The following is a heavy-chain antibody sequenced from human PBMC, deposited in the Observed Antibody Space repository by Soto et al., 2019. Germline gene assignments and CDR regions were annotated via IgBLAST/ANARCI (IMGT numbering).Heavy chain of an antibody. CDR3: ARESTMVRGIRRIGYGMDV. CDR2: INPNSGGT. Sequence: QVQLVQSGAEVKKPGASVKVSCKASGYTFTGYYMHWVRQAPGQGLEWMGWINPNSGGTNYAQKFQGWVTMTRDTSISTAYMELSRLRSDDTAVYYCARESTMVRGIRRIGYGMDVWGQGTTVTVSS. D-gene: IGHD3-10*01. V-gene: IGHV1-2*04. CDR1: GYTFTGYY. J-gene: IGHJ6*02.